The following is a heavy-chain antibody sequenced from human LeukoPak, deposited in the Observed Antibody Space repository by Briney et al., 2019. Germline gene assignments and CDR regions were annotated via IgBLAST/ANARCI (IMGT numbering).Heavy chain of an antibody. J-gene: IGHJ2*01. V-gene: IGHV3-74*01. D-gene: IGHD2-21*01. Sequence: PGGSLRLSCAASGFTFSSYWMHWVRQAPGKGLVWVSRINSDGSSTSYADSVKGRFTISSDNAKNTLYLQMNSLRAEDTAVYYCARAPNDVVSPHFDLWGRGTLVTVSS. CDR3: ARAPNDVVSPHFDL. CDR2: INSDGSST. CDR1: GFTFSSYW.